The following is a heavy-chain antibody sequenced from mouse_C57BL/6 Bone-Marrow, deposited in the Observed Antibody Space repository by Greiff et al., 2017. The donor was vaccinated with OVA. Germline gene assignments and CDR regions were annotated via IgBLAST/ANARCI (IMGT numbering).Heavy chain of an antibody. Sequence: VQLQQSGAELMKPGASVKLSCKATGYTFTGYWIEWVKQRPGHGLVWIGEILPGSGSTNYNEKFKGKATFTADTSSNTAYMQLSSLTTEDSAIYYCARYLLVFIYYYPYWYFDVWGTGTTVTVSS. CDR1: GYTFTGYW. J-gene: IGHJ1*03. V-gene: IGHV1-9*01. CDR2: ILPGSGST. D-gene: IGHD1-1*01. CDR3: ARYLLVFIYYYPYWYFDV.